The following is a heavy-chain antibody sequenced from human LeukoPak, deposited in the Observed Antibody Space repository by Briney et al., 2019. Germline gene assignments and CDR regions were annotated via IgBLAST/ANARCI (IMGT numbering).Heavy chain of an antibody. CDR1: GGSISSSSYY. D-gene: IGHD3-3*01. Sequence: SETLSLTCTVSGGSISSSSYYWGWIRQPPGKGLEWIGSIYYSGSTYYNPSLKSRVTISVDTSKNQFSLKLSSMTAADTAVYYCARDRRYDFWSGYYTGGTFDYWGQGTLVTVSS. CDR3: ARDRRYDFWSGYYTGGTFDY. V-gene: IGHV4-39*07. CDR2: IYYSGST. J-gene: IGHJ4*02.